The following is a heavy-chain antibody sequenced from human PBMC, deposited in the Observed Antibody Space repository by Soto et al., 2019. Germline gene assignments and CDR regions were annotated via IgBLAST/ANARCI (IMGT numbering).Heavy chain of an antibody. J-gene: IGHJ6*03. CDR1: GGSISSYY. CDR2: IYYSGST. D-gene: IGHD3-16*02. CDR3: AIFICNDANYYYYHMDV. Sequence: SETLSLTCTVPGGSISSYYWSWIRQPPGKGLEWIGYIYYSGSTSYIPSLNSRVTISVDTSKNQFSLKLSSVTAADTAVYYCAIFICNDANYYYYHMDVWGQRTTVTVSS. V-gene: IGHV4-59*08.